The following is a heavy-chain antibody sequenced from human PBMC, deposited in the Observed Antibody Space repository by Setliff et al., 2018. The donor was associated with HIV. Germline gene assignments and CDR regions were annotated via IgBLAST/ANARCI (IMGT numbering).Heavy chain of an antibody. J-gene: IGHJ6*03. CDR1: GGSITGHY. CDR2: IHYSGSS. V-gene: IGHV4-59*11. CDR3: ARGLSIFGVATPGFYSLMDV. D-gene: IGHD3-3*01. Sequence: NPSETLSLTCTVSGGSITGHYWSWIRQPPGKGLEWIGYIHYSGSSNYNPSLKSRVSISLDTSKKQVSLKLNSVTAADTAVYYCARGLSIFGVATPGFYSLMDVWGKGTTVTVSS.